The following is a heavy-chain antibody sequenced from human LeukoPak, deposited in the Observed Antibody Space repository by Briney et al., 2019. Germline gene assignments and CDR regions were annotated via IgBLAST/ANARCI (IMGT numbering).Heavy chain of an antibody. Sequence: ASVKVSCKVSGYTLTELSMHWVRQAPGKGLEWMGGFDPEDGETIYAQKFQGRVTMTEDTSTDTAYMELSSLRSEDTAVYYCATAHLNYYGSGSYLGWFDPWGQGTLVTVSS. CDR2: FDPEDGET. J-gene: IGHJ5*02. CDR1: GYTLTELS. CDR3: ATAHLNYYGSGSYLGWFDP. D-gene: IGHD3-10*01. V-gene: IGHV1-24*01.